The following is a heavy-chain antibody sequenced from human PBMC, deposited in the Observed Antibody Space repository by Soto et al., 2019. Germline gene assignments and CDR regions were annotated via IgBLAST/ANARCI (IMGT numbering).Heavy chain of an antibody. V-gene: IGHV4-34*01. D-gene: IGHD6-6*01. Sequence: PSETLSLTCAVYGGSFSGYYWSWIRQPPGKGLEWIGEINHSGSTNYNPSLKSRVTISVDTSKNQFSLKLSSVTAADTAVYYCARVRQRGIAARRHYYGMDVWGQGTTVTVS. J-gene: IGHJ6*02. CDR3: ARVRQRGIAARRHYYGMDV. CDR2: INHSGST. CDR1: GGSFSGYY.